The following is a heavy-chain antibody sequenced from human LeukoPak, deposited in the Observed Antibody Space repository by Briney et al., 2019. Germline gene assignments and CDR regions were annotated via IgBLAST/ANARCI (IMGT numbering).Heavy chain of an antibody. D-gene: IGHD3-3*01. CDR1: GYTFTGYY. CDR3: ARRFWSQYNWFDP. Sequence: ASVTVSCTASGYTFTGYYMHWVRQAPGQGLEWMGWINPNSGGTNYAQKFQGRVTMTRDTSISTAYMELSRLRSDDTAVYYCARRFWSQYNWFDPWGQGTLVTVSS. CDR2: INPNSGGT. V-gene: IGHV1-2*02. J-gene: IGHJ5*02.